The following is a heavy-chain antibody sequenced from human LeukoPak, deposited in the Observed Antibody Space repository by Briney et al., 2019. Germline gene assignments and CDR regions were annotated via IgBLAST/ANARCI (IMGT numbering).Heavy chain of an antibody. CDR2: IIPIFGTA. J-gene: IGHJ4*02. D-gene: IGHD2-15*01. CDR1: GGTFSSYA. CDR3: AREDIVVVVAASHFDY. V-gene: IGHV1-69*05. Sequence: SVRVSCTASGGTFSSYAISWVRQAPGQGLEWMGRIIPIFGTANYAQKFQGRVTITTDESTSTAYMELSSLRSEDTAVYYCAREDIVVVVAASHFDYWGQGTLVTVSS.